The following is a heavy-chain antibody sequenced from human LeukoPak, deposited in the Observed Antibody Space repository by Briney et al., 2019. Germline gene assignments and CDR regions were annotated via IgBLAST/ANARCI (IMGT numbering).Heavy chain of an antibody. CDR3: ARDGWSGIAAAGMCYFDY. Sequence: GGSLRLSCAASGFTFGDYYMSWIRQAPGKGLEWVSYISSSGSTIYYADSVKGRFTISRDNAKNSLYLQMNSLRAEDTAVYYCARDGWSGIAAAGMCYFDYWGQGTLVTVSS. D-gene: IGHD6-13*01. V-gene: IGHV3-11*01. J-gene: IGHJ4*02. CDR2: ISSSGSTI. CDR1: GFTFGDYY.